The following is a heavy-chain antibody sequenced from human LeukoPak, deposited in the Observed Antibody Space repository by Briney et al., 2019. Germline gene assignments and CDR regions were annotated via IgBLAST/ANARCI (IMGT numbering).Heavy chain of an antibody. J-gene: IGHJ4*02. CDR2: INPNSGGT. V-gene: IGHV1-2*02. Sequence: ASVKVSCKASGYTFTSYGISWVRQAPGQGLEWMGWINPNSGGTNYAQKFQGRVTMTRDTSISTAYMELSRLRSDDTAVYYCATSSGWHTAGDYWGQGTLVTVSS. CDR1: GYTFTSYG. CDR3: ATSSGWHTAGDY. D-gene: IGHD6-19*01.